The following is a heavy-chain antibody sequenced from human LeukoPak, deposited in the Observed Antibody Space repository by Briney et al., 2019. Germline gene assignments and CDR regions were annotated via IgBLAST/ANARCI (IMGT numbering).Heavy chain of an antibody. CDR1: GFTFSTYW. D-gene: IGHD6-13*01. CDR2: ISSDGSIT. J-gene: IGHJ4*02. CDR3: VKGYSSSYFSLDY. Sequence: PGGSLRLSCAASGFTFSTYWMHWVRQAPGKGLVWVSRISSDGSITGYADSVKGRFTISRDNAKNSLYLQMNSLRAEDTALYYCVKGYSSSYFSLDYWGPGTLLTVSS. V-gene: IGHV3-74*01.